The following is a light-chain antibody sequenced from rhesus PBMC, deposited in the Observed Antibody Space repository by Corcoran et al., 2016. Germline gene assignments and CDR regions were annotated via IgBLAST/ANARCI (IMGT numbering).Light chain of an antibody. Sequence: DIQLTQSPSSLSASVGDRVTIACQASQAINNNLAWYQERPGRAPKLLIYHASTLQRWVPSRFSGSGSGTYLTHTIANRQPGDVATYYCRHASNAPWTFGRGTKMEI. J-gene: IGKJ1*01. V-gene: IGKV1-25*01. CDR1: QAINNN. CDR2: HAS. CDR3: RHASNAPWT.